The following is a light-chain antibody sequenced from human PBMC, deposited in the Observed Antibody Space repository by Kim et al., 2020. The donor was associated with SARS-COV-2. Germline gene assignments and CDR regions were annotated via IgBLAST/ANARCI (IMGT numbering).Light chain of an antibody. CDR3: QKYNSAPRT. CDR1: QGISNY. J-gene: IGKJ1*01. Sequence: ASVGDRVTITCRASQGISNYLAWYQQKPGKIPKLLIYAASTLQSGVPSRFSGSASGTDFTLTISSLQPEDVASYYCQKYNSAPRTFGQGTKVDIK. V-gene: IGKV1-27*01. CDR2: AAS.